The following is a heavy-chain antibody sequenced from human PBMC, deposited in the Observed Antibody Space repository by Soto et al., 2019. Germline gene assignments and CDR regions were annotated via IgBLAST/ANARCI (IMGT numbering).Heavy chain of an antibody. J-gene: IGHJ6*02. V-gene: IGHV7-4-1*01. D-gene: IGHD1-26*01. CDR2: INTKTGNP. CDR1: GYTFTSYA. Sequence: QVQLVQSGSELKKPGASVKVSCKASGYTFTSYAMNWVRQAPGPVLEWRAWINTKTGNPTYAQCFTGRFVVSLDTSVSTAYLQICSLKSEDTAVYYCARELRRSRHYYYYGMDVWGQGTTVTVSS. CDR3: ARELRRSRHYYYYGMDV.